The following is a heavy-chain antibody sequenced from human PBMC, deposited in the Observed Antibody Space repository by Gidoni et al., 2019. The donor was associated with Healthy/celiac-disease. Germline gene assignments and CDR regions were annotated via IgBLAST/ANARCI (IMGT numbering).Heavy chain of an antibody. V-gene: IGHV1-69*01. CDR3: ARTTDSSSWTLDY. J-gene: IGHJ4*02. CDR1: GGTFSSYA. CDR2: IIPSVGTA. D-gene: IGHD6-13*01. Sequence: QVQLVQSGAEVKKPGSSVKVSCKASGGTFSSYASSWVRQAPGQGLEWMGGIIPSVGTANYAKKFQGRVTITADESTSTAYMELSSLRSEDTAVYYCARTTDSSSWTLDYWGQGTLVTVSS.